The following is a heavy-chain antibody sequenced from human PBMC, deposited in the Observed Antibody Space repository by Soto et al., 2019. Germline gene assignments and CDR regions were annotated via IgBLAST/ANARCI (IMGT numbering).Heavy chain of an antibody. J-gene: IGHJ4*02. CDR1: GFTFSSYW. D-gene: IGHD3-3*01. V-gene: IGHV3-7*01. Sequence: PGGSLRLSCAASGFTFSSYWMSWVRQAPGKGLEWVANIHRDGSDKFYVDSVKGRFTISRDNAKNSLSLQMNNLRTEDTAVYYCARDEGYNFWSGHYRNHYLEFWGQGALVTVSS. CDR3: ARDEGYNFWSGHYRNHYLEF. CDR2: IHRDGSDK.